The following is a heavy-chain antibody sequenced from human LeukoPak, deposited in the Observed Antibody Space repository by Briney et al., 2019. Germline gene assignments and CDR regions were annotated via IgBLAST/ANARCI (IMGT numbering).Heavy chain of an antibody. CDR1: GFTFSSYS. Sequence: GGSLRLSCAASGFTFSSYSMNWVRQAPGKGLEWVSAISGSGGSTYYADSVKGRFTISRDNSKNTLYLQMNSLRAEDTAVYYCARGWIAVAGTNAFDIWGQGTMVTVSS. CDR3: ARGWIAVAGTNAFDI. CDR2: ISGSGGST. V-gene: IGHV3-23*01. J-gene: IGHJ3*02. D-gene: IGHD6-19*01.